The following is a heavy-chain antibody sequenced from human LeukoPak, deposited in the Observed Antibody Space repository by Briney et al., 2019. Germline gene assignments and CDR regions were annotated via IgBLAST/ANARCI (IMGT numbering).Heavy chain of an antibody. Sequence: PGGSLRLSCAASGFTFSSYSMNWVRQAPGKGLEWVSSISRTSSDIYYADSVKGRFTISRDNAKNSLYLQMNSLRAEDTAVYYCARVLLLWFRRDRGAFDIWGQGTMVTVSS. CDR3: ARVLLLWFRRDRGAFDI. V-gene: IGHV3-21*01. CDR2: ISRTSSDI. J-gene: IGHJ3*02. CDR1: GFTFSSYS. D-gene: IGHD3-10*01.